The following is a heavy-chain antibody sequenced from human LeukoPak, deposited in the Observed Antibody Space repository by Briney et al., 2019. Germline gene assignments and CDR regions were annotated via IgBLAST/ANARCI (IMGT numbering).Heavy chain of an antibody. CDR1: GFTFSSYW. CDR3: ARLTSGSYPYYYYGMDV. CDR2: INSDGSST. D-gene: IGHD1-26*01. Sequence: GGSLRLSCAASGFTFSSYWMHWVHQAPGKGLVWVSRINSDGSSTSYADSVKGRFTISRDNAKNTLYLQMNSLRAEDTAVYYCARLTSGSYPYYYYGMDVWGQGTTVTVSS. J-gene: IGHJ6*02. V-gene: IGHV3-74*01.